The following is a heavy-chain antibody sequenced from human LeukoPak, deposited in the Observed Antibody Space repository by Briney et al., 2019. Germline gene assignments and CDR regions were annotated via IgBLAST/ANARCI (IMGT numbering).Heavy chain of an antibody. CDR1: GGSINNYY. D-gene: IGHD3-22*01. CDR2: IYYSGST. V-gene: IGHV4-59*01. J-gene: IGHJ1*01. CDR3: AGHDSSGTYFQR. Sequence: SETLSLTCTVSGGSINNYYWSWIRQPPGKGLEWLAYIYYSGSTNYNPSLKSRVTISVDTSRNQFSLKLTSVTAADTAVYFCAGHDSSGTYFQRWGQGTLVTVSS.